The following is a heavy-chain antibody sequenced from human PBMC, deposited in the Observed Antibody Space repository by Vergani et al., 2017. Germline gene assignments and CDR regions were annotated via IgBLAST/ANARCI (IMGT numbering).Heavy chain of an antibody. D-gene: IGHD2-2*01. CDR2: ISSSSSYI. CDR1: GFTFSSYS. Sequence: EVQLVESGGGLVKPGGSLRLSCVASGFTFSSYSMNWVRQAPGKGLEWVSSISSSSSYIYYADSVKGRFTISRDNAKNSLYLQMNILRAEDTAVYYCARDLLGYWSSTSFFGNYYYYIDVGGKGTTVTVSS. J-gene: IGHJ6*03. V-gene: IGHV3-21*01. CDR3: ARDLLGYWSSTSFFGNYYYYIDV.